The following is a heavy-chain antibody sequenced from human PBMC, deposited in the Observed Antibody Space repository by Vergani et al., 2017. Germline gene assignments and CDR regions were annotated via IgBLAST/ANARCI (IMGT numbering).Heavy chain of an antibody. V-gene: IGHV4-34*01. CDR1: GGSFSGYY. J-gene: IGHJ3*02. Sequence: QVQLQQWGAGLLKPSATLSLTCAVYGGSFSGYYWSWIRQPPGKGLEWIGEINHSGSTNYNPSLKSRVTISVDTSKNQFSLKLSSVTAADTAVYYCARYGDYGDDAFDIWGQGTMVTVSS. CDR2: INHSGST. D-gene: IGHD4-17*01. CDR3: ARYGDYGDDAFDI.